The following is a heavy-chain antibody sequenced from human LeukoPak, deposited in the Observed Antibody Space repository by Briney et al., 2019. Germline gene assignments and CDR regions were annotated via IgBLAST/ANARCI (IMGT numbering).Heavy chain of an antibody. D-gene: IGHD6-19*01. CDR2: ISAYNGNT. CDR3: ARDSAGTDPLDY. V-gene: IGHV1-18*04. Sequence: ASVRVSCKASGYTFSDYYIHWVRQAPGQGLEWMGWISAYNGNTNYAQKLQGRVTMTTDTSTSTAYMELRSLRSDDTAVYYCARDSAGTDPLDYWGQGTLVTVSS. J-gene: IGHJ4*02. CDR1: GYTFSDYY.